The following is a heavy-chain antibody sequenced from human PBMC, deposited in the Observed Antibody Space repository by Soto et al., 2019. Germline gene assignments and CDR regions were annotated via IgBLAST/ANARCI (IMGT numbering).Heavy chain of an antibody. V-gene: IGHV3-48*01. Sequence: GGSLRLSCAASGFTFSSYSMNWVRQAPGKGLEWVAYISSSSSNKYYADSVKGGFTISRGNAKNSLYLQMNSLRAEDTAVYYCARGTPRITMVRGVIISPLYPDYWGQGTLVTVSS. CDR2: ISSSSSNK. CDR3: ARGTPRITMVRGVIISPLYPDY. D-gene: IGHD3-10*01. CDR1: GFTFSSYS. J-gene: IGHJ4*02.